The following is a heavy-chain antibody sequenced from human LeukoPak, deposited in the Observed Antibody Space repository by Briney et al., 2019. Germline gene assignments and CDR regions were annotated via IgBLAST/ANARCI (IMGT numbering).Heavy chain of an antibody. V-gene: IGHV3-30*03. CDR2: ISYDGSNK. CDR3: TTGSGSYYY. J-gene: IGHJ4*02. D-gene: IGHD3-10*01. Sequence: GRSLRLSCAASGFTFSSYGMHWVRQAPGKGLEWVAVISYDGSNKYYADSVKGRFTISRDNSKNTLYLQMNSLRAEDTAVYYCTTGSGSYYYWGQGTLVTVS. CDR1: GFTFSSYG.